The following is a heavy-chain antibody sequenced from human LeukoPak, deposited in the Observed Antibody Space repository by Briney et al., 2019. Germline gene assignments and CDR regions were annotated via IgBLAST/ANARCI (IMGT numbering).Heavy chain of an antibody. D-gene: IGHD3-9*01. J-gene: IGHJ4*02. V-gene: IGHV3-21*01. CDR2: ISSSSSYI. CDR1: GFTFSSYS. Sequence: PGGSLRLSCAASGFTFSSYSMNWVRQAPGKGLEWVSSISSSSSYIYYADSVKGRFTISRDNAKNSLYLQMNSLRAEDTAVYYCARSPNFYYDILTGNRIMGYYFDYWGQGTLVTVSS. CDR3: ARSPNFYYDILTGNRIMGYYFDY.